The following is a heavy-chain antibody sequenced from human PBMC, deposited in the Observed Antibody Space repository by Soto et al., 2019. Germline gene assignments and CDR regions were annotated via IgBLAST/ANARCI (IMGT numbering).Heavy chain of an antibody. V-gene: IGHV1-69*12. D-gene: IGHD3-10*01. J-gene: IGHJ6*02. CDR2: IMPVFATP. Sequence: QVQLVQSGAEVKKPGSSVKVSCKASGGTFSTSAISWVRQAPRQGLEWVGGIMPVFATPDYAQKFQGRVTISADESTTTAYLELTGLRTDDTADYYCARDKDRKQLVGNYYYILAVWGQGTAIIVSS. CDR3: ARDKDRKQLVGNYYYILAV. CDR1: GGTFSTSA.